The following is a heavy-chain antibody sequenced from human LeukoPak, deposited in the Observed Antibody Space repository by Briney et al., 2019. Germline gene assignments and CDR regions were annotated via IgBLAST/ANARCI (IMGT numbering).Heavy chain of an antibody. Sequence: GGSLRLSCAASGFTFSSYSMNWVRQAPGKGLEWVSSISSSSSYIYYADSVKGRFTISRDNAKNSLYLQMNSLRAEDTAVYYCARDFPVGYCSGGSCPALDIWGQGTMVTVSS. CDR1: GFTFSSYS. J-gene: IGHJ3*02. CDR3: ARDFPVGYCSGGSCPALDI. CDR2: ISSSSSYI. D-gene: IGHD2-15*01. V-gene: IGHV3-21*01.